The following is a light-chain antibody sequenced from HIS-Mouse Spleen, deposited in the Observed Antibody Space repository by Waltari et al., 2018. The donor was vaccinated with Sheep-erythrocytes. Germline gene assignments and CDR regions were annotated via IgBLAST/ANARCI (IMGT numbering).Light chain of an antibody. CDR3: SSYAGSNNWV. CDR1: SSDVRRYYY. J-gene: IGLJ3*02. V-gene: IGLV2-8*01. Sequence: QSALTQPPSASGSPGQSVTISCTGTSSDVRRYYYVSRYQQHPGKAPKLMIYEVSKRPSGVPDRFSGSKSGNTASLTVSGLQAEDEADYYCSSYAGSNNWVFGGGTKLTVL. CDR2: EVS.